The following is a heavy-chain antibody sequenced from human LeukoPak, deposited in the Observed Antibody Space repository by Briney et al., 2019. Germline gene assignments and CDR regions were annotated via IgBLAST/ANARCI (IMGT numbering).Heavy chain of an antibody. CDR2: ISSSGSSS. J-gene: IGHJ4*02. CDR3: AKATGYLL. V-gene: IGHV3-11*01. Sequence: GSLRLSCAASGFTFSDHYMSWIRQAPGKGLEWVSYISSSGSSSYYTDSVKGRFTISRDNSETTLYLQMNSLRAEDTAVYYCAKATGYLLWGQGTLVTVSS. D-gene: IGHD1-14*01. CDR1: GFTFSDHY.